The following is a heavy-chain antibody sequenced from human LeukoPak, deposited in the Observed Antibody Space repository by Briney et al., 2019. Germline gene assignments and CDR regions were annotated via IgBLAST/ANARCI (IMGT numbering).Heavy chain of an antibody. V-gene: IGHV4-34*01. Sequence: PSETLSLTCAVYGGSFSGYYWSWIRQPPGKGLEWIGEINHSGSTNYNPSLKSRVTISVDTSKNQFSLKLSSVTAADTAVYYRARRLGWLVRRNAFDIWGQGTMVTVSS. CDR3: ARRLGWLVRRNAFDI. CDR2: INHSGST. D-gene: IGHD6-19*01. J-gene: IGHJ3*02. CDR1: GGSFSGYY.